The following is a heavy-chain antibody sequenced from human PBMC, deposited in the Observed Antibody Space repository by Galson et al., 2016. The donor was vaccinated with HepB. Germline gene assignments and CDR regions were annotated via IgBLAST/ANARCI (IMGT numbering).Heavy chain of an antibody. CDR3: ARGVASAFSPKARTMDV. CDR1: GYTFSNYY. CDR2: FNPSGGST. J-gene: IGHJ6*02. D-gene: IGHD6-25*01. V-gene: IGHV1-46*01. Sequence: SVKVSCKASGYTFSNYYMQWVRLAPGQGLECMGIFNPSGGSTTSTQKFQGRVTITRDTSTSTVYMELSSLRSEDTAVYYCARGVASAFSPKARTMDVWGQGTTVTVSS.